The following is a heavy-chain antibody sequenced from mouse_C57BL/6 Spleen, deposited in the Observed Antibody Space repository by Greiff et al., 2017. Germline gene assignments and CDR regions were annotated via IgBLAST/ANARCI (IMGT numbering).Heavy chain of an antibody. Sequence: EVQLQQSGPELVKPGASVKISCKASGYTFTDYYMNWVKQSHGKSLEWIGDINPNNGGTSYNQKFKGKATLTVDKSSSTAYMELRSLTSEDSAVYYCAIGYYVDYWGQGTTLTVSS. J-gene: IGHJ2*01. CDR1: GYTFTDYY. CDR3: AIGYYVDY. CDR2: INPNNGGT. D-gene: IGHD2-2*01. V-gene: IGHV1-26*01.